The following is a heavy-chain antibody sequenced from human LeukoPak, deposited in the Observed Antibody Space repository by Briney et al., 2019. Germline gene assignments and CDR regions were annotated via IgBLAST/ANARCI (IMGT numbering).Heavy chain of an antibody. J-gene: IGHJ4*02. D-gene: IGHD2/OR15-2a*01. CDR1: GGSISSTTW. Sequence: SESLSLTCGVSGGSISSTTWWTWVRQPPGKGLEWIGDVHLDGRTNYNPSLEGRLTMSVDLSENPISLKLTCVTAADTAVYYWAREGGFYRPLDCSGQGTLVTVSS. V-gene: IGHV4-4*02. CDR2: VHLDGRT. CDR3: AREGGFYRPLDC.